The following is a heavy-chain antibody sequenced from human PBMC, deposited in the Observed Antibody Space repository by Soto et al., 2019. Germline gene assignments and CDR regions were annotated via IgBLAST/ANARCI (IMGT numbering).Heavy chain of an antibody. CDR2: INPSGGST. CDR1: GYTFTSYY. Sequence: ASVKVSCKASGYTFTSYYMHWVRQAPGQGLEWMGIINPSGGSTSYAQKFQGRVTMTRDTSTSTVYMELSSLRSEDTAVYYCARGNRGFGELLPYYYYGMDVWGQGTTVTVSS. CDR3: ARGNRGFGELLPYYYYGMDV. J-gene: IGHJ6*02. D-gene: IGHD3-10*01. V-gene: IGHV1-46*01.